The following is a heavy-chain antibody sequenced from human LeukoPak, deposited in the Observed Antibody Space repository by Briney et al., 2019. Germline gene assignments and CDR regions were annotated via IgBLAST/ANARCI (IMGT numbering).Heavy chain of an antibody. D-gene: IGHD3-9*01. J-gene: IGHJ4*02. Sequence: PGGSLRLSCAASGFTFSRYSMNWVRHAPGKGLEWVSYISSSSSTIYYADSVKGRFTISRDNAKNSLYLQMNSLRAEDTAVYYCARATDWLFDYWGQGTLVTVS. CDR3: ARATDWLFDY. CDR2: ISSSSSTI. CDR1: GFTFSRYS. V-gene: IGHV3-48*04.